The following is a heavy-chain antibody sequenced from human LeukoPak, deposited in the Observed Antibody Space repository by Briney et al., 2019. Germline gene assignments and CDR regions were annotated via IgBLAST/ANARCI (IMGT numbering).Heavy chain of an antibody. CDR2: ISGSASST. V-gene: IGHV3-23*01. CDR1: GFTFSNYA. J-gene: IGHJ4*02. CDR3: AKVGYSGYGYFDY. Sequence: GGSLRLSCAASGFTFSNYAMSWVRQAPGKGLEWVSAISGSASSTYHADSVKGRFTISRDNSKNTLYLQMNSLRAEDTAVYYCAKVGYSGYGYFDYWGQGTLVTVSS. D-gene: IGHD5-12*01.